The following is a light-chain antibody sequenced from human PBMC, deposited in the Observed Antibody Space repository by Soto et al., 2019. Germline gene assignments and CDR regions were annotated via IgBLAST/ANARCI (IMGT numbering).Light chain of an antibody. CDR2: GNF. V-gene: IGLV1-40*01. Sequence: QSVLTQPPSVSGAPGQRVTISCTGGSSNIGAGYDVHWYQKLPGTAPKLLIYGNFNRPSGVPDRFSGSKSGTSASLAITGLQAEDEADYYCQSYDSSLSGPVVFGGGTQLTVL. CDR3: QSYDSSLSGPVV. CDR1: SSNIGAGYD. J-gene: IGLJ2*01.